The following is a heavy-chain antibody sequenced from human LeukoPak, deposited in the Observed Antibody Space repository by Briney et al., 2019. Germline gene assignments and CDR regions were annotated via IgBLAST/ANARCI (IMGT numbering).Heavy chain of an antibody. D-gene: IGHD5-18*01. V-gene: IGHV4-39*01. CDR2: IYYSGST. J-gene: IGHJ4*02. CDR3: ARTGYGYGDHSDY. Sequence: SETLSLTCTVSGGSISSSSYYWGWIRQPPGKGLEWIGSIYYSGSTYYNPSLKSRVTISVDTSKNQFSLKLSSVTAADTAVYYCARTGYGYGDHSDYWGQGTLVTVSS. CDR1: GGSISSSSYY.